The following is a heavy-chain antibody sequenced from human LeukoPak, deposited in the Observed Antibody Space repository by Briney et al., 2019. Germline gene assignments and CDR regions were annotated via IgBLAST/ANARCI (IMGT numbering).Heavy chain of an antibody. J-gene: IGHJ4*02. V-gene: IGHV3-7*01. CDR1: GFTFSSYW. Sequence: PGGSLRLSCAASGFTFSSYWMSWVRQAPGKGLEWVANINQDGGVKYYVDSVKGRFTISRDNAKNSLYLHMNSLRAEDSAVYYCTRDRQGSWTYSTDYWGQGTLVTVSS. CDR3: TRDRQGSWTYSTDY. CDR2: INQDGGVK. D-gene: IGHD3-10*01.